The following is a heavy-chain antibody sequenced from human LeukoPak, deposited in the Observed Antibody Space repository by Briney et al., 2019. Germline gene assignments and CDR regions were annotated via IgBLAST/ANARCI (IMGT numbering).Heavy chain of an antibody. CDR1: GYRFTDYW. CDR3: VVSEYDSSGYHSDFFDS. D-gene: IGHD3-22*01. Sequence: GESLKISCKGSGYRFTDYWLGWMRQMPGKGLEWMGIIYPDDSDTRYSPSFLGQVTILVDKSISTAYLQWSSLRASDTAMYYCVVSEYDSSGYHSDFFDSWGQGTLVIVSS. V-gene: IGHV5-51*01. J-gene: IGHJ4*02. CDR2: IYPDDSDT.